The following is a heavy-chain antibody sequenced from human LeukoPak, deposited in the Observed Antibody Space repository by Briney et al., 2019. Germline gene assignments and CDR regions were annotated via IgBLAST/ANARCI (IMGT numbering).Heavy chain of an antibody. Sequence: SETLSLTCTVSGGSISSYYWSWIRQPPGKGLEWIGYIYYSGSTNYNPSLKSRVTISVDTSKNQFSLKLSSVTAADTAVYYCARHEPLAVAGLFSYFDYWGQGTLVTVSS. CDR3: ARHEPLAVAGLFSYFDY. J-gene: IGHJ4*02. CDR1: GGSISSYY. CDR2: IYYSGST. D-gene: IGHD6-19*01. V-gene: IGHV4-59*08.